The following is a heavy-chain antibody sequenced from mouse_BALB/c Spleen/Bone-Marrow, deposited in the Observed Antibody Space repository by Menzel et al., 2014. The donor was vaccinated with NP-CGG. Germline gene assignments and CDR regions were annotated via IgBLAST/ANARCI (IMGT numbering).Heavy chain of an antibody. Sequence: EVQVVESGGGLVQPGGSLRLSCATSGFTFTDYYMNWVRQPPGKALEWLGFIRNKANGYTTEYSASVKGRCTISRDNSQNILYLQMNTLRAEDSATYYCARDKGRVFFDYWGQGTTLTVSS. CDR2: IRNKANGYTT. CDR1: GFTFTDYY. J-gene: IGHJ2*01. V-gene: IGHV7-3*02. CDR3: ARDKGRVFFDY.